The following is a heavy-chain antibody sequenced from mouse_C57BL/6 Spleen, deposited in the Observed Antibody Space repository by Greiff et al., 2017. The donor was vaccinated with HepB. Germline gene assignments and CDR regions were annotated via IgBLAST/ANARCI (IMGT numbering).Heavy chain of an antibody. Sequence: QVQLQQPGAELVMPGASVKLSCKASGYTFTSYWMHWVKQRPGQGLEWIGEIDPSDSYTNYNQKFKGKSTLTVDKSSSTAYMQLSSQTSEDSAVYYCARRGNYYGSSFDYWGQGTTLTVSS. J-gene: IGHJ2*01. CDR1: GYTFTSYW. D-gene: IGHD1-1*01. CDR3: ARRGNYYGSSFDY. CDR2: IDPSDSYT. V-gene: IGHV1-69*01.